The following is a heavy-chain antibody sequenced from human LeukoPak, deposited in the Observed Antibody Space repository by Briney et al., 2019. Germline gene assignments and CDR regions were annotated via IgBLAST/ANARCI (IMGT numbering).Heavy chain of an antibody. CDR1: GYTFTSYY. D-gene: IGHD6-19*01. Sequence: ASVKVSCKASGYTFTSYYMHWVRQAAGQGLEWMGIINPSGGSTSYAQKFQGRVTMTRDTSTSTVYMELSSLRSEDTAVYYCARDRNLDSSGWYFGYWGQGTLVAVSS. CDR3: ARDRNLDSSGWYFGY. CDR2: INPSGGST. V-gene: IGHV1-46*03. J-gene: IGHJ4*02.